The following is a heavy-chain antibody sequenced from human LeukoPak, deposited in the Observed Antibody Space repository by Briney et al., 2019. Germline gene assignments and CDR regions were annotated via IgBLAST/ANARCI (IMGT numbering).Heavy chain of an antibody. J-gene: IGHJ6*02. V-gene: IGHV3-33*08. Sequence: GGSLRLSCAASGFTFSSYSMNWVRQAPGKGLEWVAVIWYDGSSKYYADSVKGRFTISRDNSKNTLYLQMNSLRAEDTAVYYCARDSRPHVYYYYGMDVWGQGTTVTVSS. D-gene: IGHD3-10*02. CDR3: ARDSRPHVYYYYGMDV. CDR1: GFTFSSYS. CDR2: IWYDGSSK.